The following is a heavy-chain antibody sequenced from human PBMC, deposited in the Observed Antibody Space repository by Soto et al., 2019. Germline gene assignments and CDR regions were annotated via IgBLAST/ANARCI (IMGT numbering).Heavy chain of an antibody. CDR1: GYTFTSYG. J-gene: IGHJ4*02. Sequence: GASVKVSCKASGYTFTSYGISWVRQAPGQGLEWMGWISAYNGNTNYAQKPQGRVTMTTDTSTSTAYMELRSLSSDDTAVYYCARAFRDYNYYDSSGYYSHPDYWVQGTLVTVSS. CDR3: ARAFRDYNYYDSSGYYSHPDY. D-gene: IGHD3-22*01. CDR2: ISAYNGNT. V-gene: IGHV1-18*01.